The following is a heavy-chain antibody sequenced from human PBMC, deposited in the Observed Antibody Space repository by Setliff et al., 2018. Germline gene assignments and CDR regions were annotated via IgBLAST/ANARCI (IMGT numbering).Heavy chain of an antibody. J-gene: IGHJ4*02. CDR2: INYSGST. CDR1: GGSISSSSYY. D-gene: IGHD2-21*01. V-gene: IGHV4-39*07. Sequence: SETLSLTCTVSGGSISSSSYYWGWIRQPPGKGLEWIGNINYSGSTYYNPSLKSRVTISVDTSKNQFSLKLSSVTAADTAVYYCARTLLLSPYYFDYWGQGTLVTVSS. CDR3: ARTLLLSPYYFDY.